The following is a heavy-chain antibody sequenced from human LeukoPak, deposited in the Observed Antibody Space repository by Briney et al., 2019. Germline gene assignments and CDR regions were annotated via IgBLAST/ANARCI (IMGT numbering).Heavy chain of an antibody. CDR3: ARYVSSGWPYFDY. D-gene: IGHD6-19*01. Sequence: GGSLRLSCVASGLPIADFAMHWVRQAPGKGLEWVSSISSSSSYIYYADSVKGRFTISRDNAKNSLYLQMNSLRAEDTAVYYCARYVSSGWPYFDYWGQGTLVTVSS. V-gene: IGHV3-21*01. CDR2: ISSSSSYI. J-gene: IGHJ4*02. CDR1: GLPIADFA.